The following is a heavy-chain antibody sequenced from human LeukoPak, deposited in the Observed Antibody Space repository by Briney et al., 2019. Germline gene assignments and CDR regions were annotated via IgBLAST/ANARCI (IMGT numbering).Heavy chain of an antibody. CDR3: AKAWGRWLLDY. CDR2: ISYDGSNK. Sequence: GGSLRLSCAASGFTFSSYGMHWVRQAPGKGLEWVAVISYDGSNKYYADSVKGRFTISRDNSKNTLYLQMNSLRAEDTAVCYCAKAWGRWLLDYWDQGTLVTVSS. D-gene: IGHD5-24*01. V-gene: IGHV3-30*18. J-gene: IGHJ4*02. CDR1: GFTFSSYG.